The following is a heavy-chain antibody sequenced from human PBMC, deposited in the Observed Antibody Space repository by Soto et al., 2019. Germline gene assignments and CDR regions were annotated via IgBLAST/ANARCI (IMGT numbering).Heavy chain of an antibody. CDR1: GGSFSGYF. D-gene: IGHD6-19*01. J-gene: IGHJ3*01. Sequence: KPSETLPLTCAVYGGSFSGYFWNCIRQTPGKGLEWIGKVNHNGRNNYNPSLKSRVTISLDMSKNQISLKLTSVTAADTAVYYCARGGSSDWQVAFDFWGQGTMVTVSS. CDR3: ARGGSSDWQVAFDF. V-gene: IGHV4-34*01. CDR2: VNHNGRN.